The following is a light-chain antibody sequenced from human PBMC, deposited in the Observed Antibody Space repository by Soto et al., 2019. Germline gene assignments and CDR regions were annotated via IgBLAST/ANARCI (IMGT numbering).Light chain of an antibody. Sequence: QSALTQPASVSASPGQSITISCTGTSSDVGVSNFVSWYQQHPGKPPKLIIYDVATRPSGVSNRFSGSKSGSTASLIISRLQTEDEADYYCVSFTSSTTYVFGSGTKLTVL. CDR3: VSFTSSTTYV. CDR1: SSDVGVSNF. J-gene: IGLJ1*01. V-gene: IGLV2-14*03. CDR2: DVA.